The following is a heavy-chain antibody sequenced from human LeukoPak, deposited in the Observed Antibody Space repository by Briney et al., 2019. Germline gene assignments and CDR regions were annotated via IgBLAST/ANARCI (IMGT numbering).Heavy chain of an antibody. V-gene: IGHV1-69*05. D-gene: IGHD3-22*01. CDR1: GGAFSSYA. Sequence: GASVKVSCKXSGGAFSSYAISWVRQAPGQGLEWMGRIIPIFGTANYAQKFQGRVTITTDESTSTAYMELSSLRSEDTAVYYCARDRYYDSSGLQFDYWGQGILVTVSS. J-gene: IGHJ4*02. CDR3: ARDRYYDSSGLQFDY. CDR2: IIPIFGTA.